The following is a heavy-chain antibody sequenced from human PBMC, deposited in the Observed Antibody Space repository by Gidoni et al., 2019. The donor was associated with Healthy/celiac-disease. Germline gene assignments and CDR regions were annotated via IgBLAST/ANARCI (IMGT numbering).Heavy chain of an antibody. J-gene: IGHJ4*02. V-gene: IGHV3-43*01. CDR3: AKGGYYQNYFDY. Sequence: EVQLVESGGVVVQPGGSLRLSCAASCFPFDDYTMHWVRQAPGKGLEWVSLIRWDGGSTYYADSVKGRFTISRDNSKNSLYLQMNSLRTEDTALYYCAKGGYYQNYFDYWGQGTLVTVSS. D-gene: IGHD3-22*01. CDR1: CFPFDDYT. CDR2: IRWDGGST.